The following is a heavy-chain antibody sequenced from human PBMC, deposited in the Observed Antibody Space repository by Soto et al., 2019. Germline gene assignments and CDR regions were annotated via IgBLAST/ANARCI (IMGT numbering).Heavy chain of an antibody. CDR3: ATRVYDSSGYYSRYYYYYGMDV. J-gene: IGHJ6*02. Sequence: ASVKVSCKVSGYTLTELSMHWVRQAPGKGLEWMGGFDPEDGETIYAQKFQGRVTMTEDTSTDTAYMELSSLRSEDTAVYYCATRVYDSSGYYSRYYYYYGMDVWGQGTTVTVSS. CDR1: GYTLTELS. V-gene: IGHV1-24*01. D-gene: IGHD3-22*01. CDR2: FDPEDGET.